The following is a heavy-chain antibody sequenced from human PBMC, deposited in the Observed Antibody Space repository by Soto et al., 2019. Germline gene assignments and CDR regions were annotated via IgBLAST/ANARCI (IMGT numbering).Heavy chain of an antibody. CDR1: GGSFSGYY. J-gene: IGHJ6*03. CDR3: ARQLGYCSSTSCQSYYYYYMDV. D-gene: IGHD2-2*01. V-gene: IGHV4-34*01. Sequence: KLRETLSLTCAVYGGSFSGYYWSWIRQPPGKGLEWIGEINHSGSTNYNPSLKSRVTISVDTSKNQFSLKLSSVTAADTAVYYCARQLGYCSSTSCQSYYYYYMDVWGKGTTVTVSS. CDR2: INHSGST.